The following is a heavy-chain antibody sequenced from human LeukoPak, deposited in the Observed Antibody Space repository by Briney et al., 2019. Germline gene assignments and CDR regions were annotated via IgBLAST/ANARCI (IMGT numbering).Heavy chain of an antibody. CDR2: ISGSGGST. D-gene: IGHD3-3*01. J-gene: IGHJ6*03. CDR1: GFTFSSYA. CDR3: AKYVLRFLGPGLNYYMDV. Sequence: PGGSLRLSCAASGFTFSSYAMSWVRQAPGKGLEWVSAISGSGGSTYYADSVKGRFTISRDNSKNTLYLQMNSLRAEDTAVYYCAKYVLRFLGPGLNYYMDVWGKGTTVTVSS. V-gene: IGHV3-23*01.